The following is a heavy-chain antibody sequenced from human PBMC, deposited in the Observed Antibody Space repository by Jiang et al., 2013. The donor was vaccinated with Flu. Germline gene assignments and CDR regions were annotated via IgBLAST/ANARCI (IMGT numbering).Heavy chain of an antibody. J-gene: IGHJ6*01. D-gene: IGHD1-26*01. V-gene: IGHV4-39*01. CDR1: GGSISSSSYY. Sequence: GPGLVKPSETLSLTCTVSGGSISSSSYYWGWIRQPPGKGLEWIGSIYYSGSTYYNPSLKSRVTISVDTSKNQFSLKLSSVTAADTAVYYCASQELPWYSGSYSGGMDVWGPRDHGHRLL. CDR2: IYYSGST. CDR3: ASQELPWYSGSYSGGMDV.